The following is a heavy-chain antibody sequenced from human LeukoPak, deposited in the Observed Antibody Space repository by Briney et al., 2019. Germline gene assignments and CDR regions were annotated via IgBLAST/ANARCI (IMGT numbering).Heavy chain of an antibody. V-gene: IGHV4-59*01. CDR1: GGSMSNYY. CDR3: ARMTTVLGWVDR. CDR2: IYHSGST. J-gene: IGHJ5*02. Sequence: SETLSLSCTDSGGSMSNYYWSWIRQPPGKGLEWIGYIYHSGSTNYNPSLKSRVTISVDTSKNQFSLNLSSVTAADTAVYYCARMTTVLGWVDRWGQATLVTVSS. D-gene: IGHD4-11*01.